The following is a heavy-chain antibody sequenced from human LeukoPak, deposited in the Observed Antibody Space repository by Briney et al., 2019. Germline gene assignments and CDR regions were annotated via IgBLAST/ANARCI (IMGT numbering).Heavy chain of an antibody. Sequence: SGGSLRLSCAASGFTVSSNYMSWVRQAPGKGLEWVSVIYSGGSTYYADSVKGRFTISRDNSKNTLYLQMNSLRAEDTAVYYCARDPSWWEQRGDAFDIWGQGTMVTVSS. CDR2: IYSGGST. CDR3: ARDPSWWEQRGDAFDI. V-gene: IGHV3-53*01. J-gene: IGHJ3*02. D-gene: IGHD1-26*01. CDR1: GFTVSSNY.